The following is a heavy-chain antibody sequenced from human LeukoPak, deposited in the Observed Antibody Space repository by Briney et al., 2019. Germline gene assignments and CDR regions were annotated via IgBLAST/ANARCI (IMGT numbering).Heavy chain of an antibody. Sequence: PGGSLRLSCVASGFTFGDYAMHWVRQAPGKGLEWVSGISWNSRSIVYTDSVKGRFTISRDNAKNSLYLQMNSLRAEDTALYYCARSPRGGYYKESYYYGMDVWGQGTTVTVSS. V-gene: IGHV3-9*01. D-gene: IGHD3-3*01. CDR1: GFTFGDYA. CDR3: ARSPRGGYYKESYYYGMDV. J-gene: IGHJ6*02. CDR2: ISWNSRSI.